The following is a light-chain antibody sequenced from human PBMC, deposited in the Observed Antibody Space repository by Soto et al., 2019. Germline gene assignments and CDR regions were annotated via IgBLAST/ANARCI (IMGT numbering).Light chain of an antibody. V-gene: IGKV3-15*01. J-gene: IGKJ1*01. Sequence: EVVMTQSPATLSVSPGERATLSCRASQSIGTNLAWYQQKHGQAPRLLIYVTSARATGIPARFSGSGSGTEFTLTISSLQSEDFAVYFCQQNNNWPWTFGQGTKVEIK. CDR3: QQNNNWPWT. CDR1: QSIGTN. CDR2: VTS.